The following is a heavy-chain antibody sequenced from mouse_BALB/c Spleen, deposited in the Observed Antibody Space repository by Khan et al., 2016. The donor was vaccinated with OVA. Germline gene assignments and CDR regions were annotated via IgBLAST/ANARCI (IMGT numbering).Heavy chain of an antibody. CDR3: ARSYDGAWFAY. J-gene: IGHJ3*01. Sequence: QVQLQQSGPELVKPGASVKMSCKASVYTFTDYVISWVKQRTGQGLEWIGEIYPGSGRTYYNESFKGKATLTADKSSNTAYMQLSSLTSEDSAVYFCARSYDGAWFAYWGQGTPVTVSA. CDR2: IYPGSGRT. CDR1: VYTFTDYV. D-gene: IGHD1-1*01. V-gene: IGHV1-77*01.